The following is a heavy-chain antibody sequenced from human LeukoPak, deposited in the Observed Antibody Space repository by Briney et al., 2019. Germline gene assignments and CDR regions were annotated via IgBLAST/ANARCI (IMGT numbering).Heavy chain of an antibody. CDR2: ISSSSSTI. CDR1: GFTFTKYW. CDR3: AREAGYIDY. J-gene: IGHJ4*02. D-gene: IGHD6-13*01. V-gene: IGHV3-48*01. Sequence: GGSLRLSCAASGFTFTKYWMNWVRQAPGKGLEWVAYISSSSSTIYYADSVKGRFTISRDNAKNSLYLQMNNLRAEDTAVYYCAREAGYIDYWGQGTLVTVSS.